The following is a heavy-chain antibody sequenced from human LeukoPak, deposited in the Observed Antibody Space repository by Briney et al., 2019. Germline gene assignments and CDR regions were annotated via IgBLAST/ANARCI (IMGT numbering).Heavy chain of an antibody. Sequence: GASVKVSCKASGNTFTNYYIHWVRQAPGQGLEWMGIVNPSGGSPTYAQKFQGRVTMTKDTSTTTVYMELSSLRSEDTAMYYCASETPIAAGPPYFDYWGQGTLVTVPS. D-gene: IGHD6-6*01. J-gene: IGHJ4*02. CDR2: VNPSGGSP. CDR1: GNTFTNYY. CDR3: ASETPIAAGPPYFDY. V-gene: IGHV1-46*01.